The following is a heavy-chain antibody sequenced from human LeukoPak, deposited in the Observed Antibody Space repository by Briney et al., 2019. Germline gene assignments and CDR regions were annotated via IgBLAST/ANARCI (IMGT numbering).Heavy chain of an antibody. D-gene: IGHD2-15*01. CDR1: GYSISSGYY. J-gene: IGHJ3*02. Sequence: SETLSLTCTVSGYSISSGYYWGWIRQPPGKGLEWIGSIYHSGSTYYNPSLKSRVTISVDTSKNQFSLKLSSVTPEDTAVYYCARGYCSDGTCLGDDIWGQGTMVTVSS. V-gene: IGHV4-38-2*02. CDR2: IYHSGST. CDR3: ARGYCSDGTCLGDDI.